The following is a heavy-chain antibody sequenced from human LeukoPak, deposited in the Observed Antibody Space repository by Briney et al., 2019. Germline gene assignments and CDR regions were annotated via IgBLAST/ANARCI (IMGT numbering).Heavy chain of an antibody. CDR2: IIPIFGTA. V-gene: IGHV1-69*05. CDR3: ARGYSSGWYGAVGTLGY. D-gene: IGHD6-19*01. Sequence: SVKVSCKASGGTFSSYATSWVRQAPGQGLEWMGRIIPIFGTANYAQKFQGRVTITTDESTSTAYMELSSLRSEDTAVYYCARGYSSGWYGAVGTLGYWGQGTLVTVSS. CDR1: GGTFSSYA. J-gene: IGHJ4*02.